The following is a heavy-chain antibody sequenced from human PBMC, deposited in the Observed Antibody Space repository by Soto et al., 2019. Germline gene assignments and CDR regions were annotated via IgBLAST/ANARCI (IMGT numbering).Heavy chain of an antibody. CDR3: ASRRSSPCFTY. J-gene: IGHJ4*02. CDR2: IYYSGST. D-gene: IGHD6-13*01. Sequence: PSETLSLTCTVSGGSISSDDVYWSWIRHHPGKGLEWIGSIYYSGSTYYNPSLKSRVTISVDTSKNQVSLKLHSVTAADTAVYYCASRRSSPCFTYWGQRTLVSSSS. CDR1: GGSISSDDVY. V-gene: IGHV4-30-4*08.